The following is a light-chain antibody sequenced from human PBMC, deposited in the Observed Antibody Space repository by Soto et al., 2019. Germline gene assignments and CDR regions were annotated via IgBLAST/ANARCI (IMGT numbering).Light chain of an antibody. CDR1: SSNIGTNS. CDR3: AAWDDSLDGSYV. J-gene: IGLJ1*01. V-gene: IGLV1-44*01. CDR2: SND. Sequence: QSVLTQPPSVSGPPGQRVTISCSGSSSNIGTNSVNWYQEVPGTAPKLIIYSNDMRAPGVHDRFSGSKSGTSASLDISGLQSEDEADYYCAAWDDSLDGSYVFGIGTKVTVL.